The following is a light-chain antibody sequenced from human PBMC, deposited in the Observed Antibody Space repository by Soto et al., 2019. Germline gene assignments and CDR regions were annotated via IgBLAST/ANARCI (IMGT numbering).Light chain of an antibody. CDR3: EAWYDSLNGWV. Sequence: QSVLTQPPSASGTPGQRVTISCSGSSSNIGSKTVNWYQQLPGTAPKLLIYSYNQRPSGVPDRFSGSKSGTSASLAISGLQSEDEADYYCEAWYDSLNGWVFGGGTKLTVL. CDR2: SYN. V-gene: IGLV1-44*01. J-gene: IGLJ3*02. CDR1: SSNIGSKT.